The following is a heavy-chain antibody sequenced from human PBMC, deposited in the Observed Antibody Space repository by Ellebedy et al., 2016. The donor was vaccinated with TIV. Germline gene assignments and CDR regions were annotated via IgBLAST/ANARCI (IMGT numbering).Heavy chain of an antibody. J-gene: IGHJ4*02. CDR1: GFTFSTYS. V-gene: IGHV3-48*01. CDR2: ISGSSSTI. D-gene: IGHD6-13*01. CDR3: AILTSSWTTPDFDY. Sequence: GESLKISCATSGFTFSTYSVNWVRQAPGKGLEWVAYISGSSSTIYYADSVKGRFTISRDNSKNTLYLQMNSLRPEDTAVYYCAILTSSWTTPDFDYWGQGTLVTVSS.